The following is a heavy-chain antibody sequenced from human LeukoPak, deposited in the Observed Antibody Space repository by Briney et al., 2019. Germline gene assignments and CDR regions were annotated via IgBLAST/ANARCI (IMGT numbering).Heavy chain of an antibody. J-gene: IGHJ4*02. CDR3: ARDREGLAYFDF. CDR1: GYTFTGKF. Sequence: VASVKLSCEASGYTFTGKFIHWVRQAPGRALEWMGWIDPNSGGTDYAQKFQGRVTMTRDTSIATAYMDPSRLISDDTAVYYCARDREGLAYFDFWGQGTLVTVSS. D-gene: IGHD3/OR15-3a*01. V-gene: IGHV1-2*02. CDR2: IDPNSGGT.